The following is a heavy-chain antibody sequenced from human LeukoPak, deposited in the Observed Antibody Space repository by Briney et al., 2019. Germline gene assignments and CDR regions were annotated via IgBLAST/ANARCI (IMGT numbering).Heavy chain of an antibody. CDR1: GYTFSDYW. CDR2: IYPDDSNT. V-gene: IGHV5-51*01. CDR3: GRYVSGTLSGNRFDP. D-gene: IGHD3-10*01. J-gene: IGHJ5*02. Sequence: GESLKISCRGSGYTFSDYWNGWVRQMPGKGLEWMGIIYPDDSNTRYSPSFQGQVTMSADKSISTAYLQWSSLKASDTAMYYCGRYVSGTLSGNRFDPWGQGTLVTVSS.